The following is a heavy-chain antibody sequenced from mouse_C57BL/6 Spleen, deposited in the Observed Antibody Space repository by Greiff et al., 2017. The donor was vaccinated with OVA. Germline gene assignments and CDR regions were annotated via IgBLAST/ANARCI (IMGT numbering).Heavy chain of an antibody. CDR1: GFTFSDYG. Sequence: EVKLVESGGGLVKPGGSLKLSCAASGFTFSDYGMHWVRQAPEKGLEWVAYISSGSSTIYYADTVKGRFTMSRDNAKNTLCLQMTSLRSEDTAMYYCARPIDYGSSLFAYWGQGTLVTVSA. J-gene: IGHJ3*01. V-gene: IGHV5-17*01. D-gene: IGHD1-1*01. CDR3: ARPIDYGSSLFAY. CDR2: ISSGSSTI.